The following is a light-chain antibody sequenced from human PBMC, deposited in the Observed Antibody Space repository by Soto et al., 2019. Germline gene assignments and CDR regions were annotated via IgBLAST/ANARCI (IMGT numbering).Light chain of an antibody. J-gene: IGLJ3*02. V-gene: IGLV2-14*01. CDR3: SSYTTSSTQVV. Sequence: QYALTQPASVSGSPGQSITISCTGTSSDVGSYNYVSWYQQYPGKAPKLMIYDVSNRPSGFSYRFSGSKSGNTASLTISGLQAEDEADYYCSSYTTSSTQVVFGGGTKLTVL. CDR2: DVS. CDR1: SSDVGSYNY.